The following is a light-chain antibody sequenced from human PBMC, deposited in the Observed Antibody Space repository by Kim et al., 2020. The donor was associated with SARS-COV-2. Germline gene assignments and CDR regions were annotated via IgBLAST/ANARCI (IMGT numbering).Light chain of an antibody. Sequence: QSALTQPASVSGSPGQSITISCTGTNNDIGGFNYVSWYQQHPGKAPKVIIYDVSRRPSGVSNRFSGFKSGNTASLTISRLQAEDEAHYHCSSYANSISLVFGGGTKVTVL. J-gene: IGLJ2*01. V-gene: IGLV2-14*03. CDR3: SSYANSISLV. CDR2: DVS. CDR1: NNDIGGFNY.